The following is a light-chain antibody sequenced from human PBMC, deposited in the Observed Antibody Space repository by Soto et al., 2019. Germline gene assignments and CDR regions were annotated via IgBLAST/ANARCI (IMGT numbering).Light chain of an antibody. CDR1: SSDVGGYNY. V-gene: IGLV2-14*01. J-gene: IGLJ2*01. CDR3: SSYTSSSTPVV. Sequence: QSALTQPASVSGSPGQSITISCTGTSSDVGGYNYVSWYQQHPGKAPKLMIYEVSNRPSGVSNRFSGSKSGNTASLTISGLQAEDEXDYYCSSYTSSSTPVVFGGGTKLTVL. CDR2: EVS.